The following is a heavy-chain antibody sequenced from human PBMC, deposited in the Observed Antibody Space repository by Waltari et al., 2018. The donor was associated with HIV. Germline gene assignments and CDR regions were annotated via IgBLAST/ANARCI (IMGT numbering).Heavy chain of an antibody. V-gene: IGHV1-69*12. CDR2: LLPSFGTE. J-gene: IGHJ5*02. Sequence: QVQLVQSGAEVKKPGSSVKVSCKASGGTFSSYAIRWVRQAPGQGREWLGGLLPSFGTENYAQKCQGRVTITADESTSTAYMELSSLRSEDTAVYYCARDRRSSGWYNWFDPWGQGTLVTVSS. D-gene: IGHD6-19*01. CDR3: ARDRRSSGWYNWFDP. CDR1: GGTFSSYA.